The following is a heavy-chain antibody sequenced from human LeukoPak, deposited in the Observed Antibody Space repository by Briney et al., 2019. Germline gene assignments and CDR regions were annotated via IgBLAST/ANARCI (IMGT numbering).Heavy chain of an antibody. CDR2: IYSGGST. Sequence: GGSLRLSCAASGFTVSSNYMSWVRQAPGKGLEWVSVIYSGGSTYYADSVKGRFTISRDNSKNTLYLQMNSLGAEDTAVYYCAKDDVLLWFGELLYDYWGQGTLVTVSS. J-gene: IGHJ4*02. CDR1: GFTVSSNY. V-gene: IGHV3-53*01. CDR3: AKDDVLLWFGELLYDY. D-gene: IGHD3-10*01.